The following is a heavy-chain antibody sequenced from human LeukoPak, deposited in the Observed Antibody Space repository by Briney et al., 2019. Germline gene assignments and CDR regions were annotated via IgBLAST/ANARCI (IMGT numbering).Heavy chain of an antibody. V-gene: IGHV3-49*04. CDR2: IRSKAYGGTT. Sequence: GGSLRLSRTASGFTFGDYAMSWVRQAPGKGLEWVGFIRSKAYGGTTEYAASVEGRFTISRDDSKSIAYLQMNSLKTEDTAVYYCTREGDDYGDYGTIDYWGQGTLVTVSS. CDR3: TREGDDYGDYGTIDY. CDR1: GFTFGDYA. D-gene: IGHD4-17*01. J-gene: IGHJ4*02.